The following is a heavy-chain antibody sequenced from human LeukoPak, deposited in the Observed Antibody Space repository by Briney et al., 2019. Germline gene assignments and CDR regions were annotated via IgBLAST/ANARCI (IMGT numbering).Heavy chain of an antibody. V-gene: IGHV4-4*07. CDR2: IYTSGST. CDR1: GGSISSYY. Sequence: SETLSLTCTVSGGSISSYYWSWIRQPAGKGLEWIGRIYTSGSTNYNPSLKSRVTMSVDTSKNQFSLKLSSVTAADTAVYYCARVKLGGANDAFDIWGQGAMVTVSS. CDR3: ARVKLGGANDAFDI. D-gene: IGHD3-16*01. J-gene: IGHJ3*02.